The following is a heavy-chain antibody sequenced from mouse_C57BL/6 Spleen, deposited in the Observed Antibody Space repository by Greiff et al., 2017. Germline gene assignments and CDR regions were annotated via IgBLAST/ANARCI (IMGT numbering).Heavy chain of an antibody. CDR2: IYTANGNT. Sequence: EVKLVESVAELVRPGASVKLSCTASGFNIKNTYMHWVKQRPEQGLEWIGRIYTANGNTKYSPKFQGKATITADTSSNTVCLQLSSLTSEDTAIYYCARGTYDYWGQGTTLTVSS. CDR1: GFNIKNTY. V-gene: IGHV14-3*01. D-gene: IGHD2-14*01. CDR3: ARGTYDY. J-gene: IGHJ2*01.